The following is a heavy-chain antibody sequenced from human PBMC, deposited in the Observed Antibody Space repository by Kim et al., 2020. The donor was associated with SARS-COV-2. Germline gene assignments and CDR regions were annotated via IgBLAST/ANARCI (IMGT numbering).Heavy chain of an antibody. CDR2: IWYDGSNK. CDR3: ARVGGFGELFPLDY. CDR1: GFTFSSYG. V-gene: IGHV3-33*01. Sequence: GGSLRLSCAASGFTFSSYGMHWVRQAPGKGLEWVAVIWYDGSNKYYADSVKGRFTISRDNSKNTLYLQMNSLRAEDTAVYYCARVGGFGELFPLDYWGQGTLVTVSS. D-gene: IGHD3-10*01. J-gene: IGHJ4*02.